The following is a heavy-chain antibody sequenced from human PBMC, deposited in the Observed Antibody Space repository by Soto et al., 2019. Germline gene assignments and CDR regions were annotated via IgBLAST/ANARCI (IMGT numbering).Heavy chain of an antibody. CDR2: IIPIFGTA. CDR3: ALQGRVLWFGEVDY. V-gene: IGHV1-69*06. D-gene: IGHD3-10*01. CDR1: GGTFSSYA. Sequence: QVQLVQSGAEVKKPGSSVKVSCKASGGTFSSYAISWVRQAPGQGLEWMGGIIPIFGTANYAQKFQGRVTITADKSASTAYMELSSLRYEDTAVYYWALQGRVLWFGEVDYWGEGNLVTVSS. J-gene: IGHJ4*02.